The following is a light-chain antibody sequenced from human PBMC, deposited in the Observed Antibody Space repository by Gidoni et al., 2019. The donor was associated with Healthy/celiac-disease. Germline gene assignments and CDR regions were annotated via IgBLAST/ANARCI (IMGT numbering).Light chain of an antibody. J-gene: IGLJ2*01. Sequence: QSVLTQPPSVSGAPGQWVTISCTGSSSNIGAGYDVPWYQQLPGTAPKLLIYGNSNRPSGVPDRFSGSKSGTSASLAITGLQAEDEADYYCQSYDSSLSGPVVFGGGTKLTVL. V-gene: IGLV1-40*01. CDR3: QSYDSSLSGPVV. CDR2: GNS. CDR1: SSNIGAGYD.